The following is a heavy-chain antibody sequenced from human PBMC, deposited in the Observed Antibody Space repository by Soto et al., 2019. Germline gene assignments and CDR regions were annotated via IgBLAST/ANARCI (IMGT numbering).Heavy chain of an antibody. CDR3: AREGFGEADY. CDR2: ISSSSSTI. J-gene: IGHJ4*02. Sequence: EVQLVDSGGGLVQPGGSLRLSCAASGFTFSNYNMNWVRQAPGKGLEWVSYISSSSSTIYYADSVKGRFTISRDNARNSLYLQMNSLRAEDTAVYYCAREGFGEADYWGQGTLVTVSS. V-gene: IGHV3-48*01. CDR1: GFTFSNYN. D-gene: IGHD3-10*01.